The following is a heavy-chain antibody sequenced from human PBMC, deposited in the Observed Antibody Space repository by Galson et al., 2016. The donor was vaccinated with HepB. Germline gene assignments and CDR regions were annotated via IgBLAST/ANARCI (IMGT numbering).Heavy chain of an antibody. CDR3: VRLDSDDHPSEGYFDS. J-gene: IGHJ4*02. V-gene: IGHV4-39*01. Sequence: SETLSLTCTVSGGPISSPRHFWGWIRQPPGKGPEWIGTIYYRGSTFYNPSLRGRVTIGIDMSENQFSLTLTSVTAADTALYFCVRLDSDDHPSEGYFDSWGQGTLVTVSS. CDR1: GGPISSPRHF. D-gene: IGHD1-1*01. CDR2: IYYRGST.